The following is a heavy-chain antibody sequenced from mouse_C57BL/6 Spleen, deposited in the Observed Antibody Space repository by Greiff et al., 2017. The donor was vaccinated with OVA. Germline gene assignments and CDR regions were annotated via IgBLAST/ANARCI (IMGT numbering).Heavy chain of an antibody. D-gene: IGHD2-1*01. CDR3: TRPELWELRGAMDY. Sequence: EVKVEESGGGLVQPGGSMKLSCAASGFTFSDAWMDWVRQSPEQGLEWVAEIRNKANNHATYYAESVKGRFTISRDDSKSSVYLQMNSLRAEDTGIYYCTRPELWELRGAMDYWGQGTSVTVSS. V-gene: IGHV6-6*01. CDR1: GFTFSDAW. CDR2: IRNKANNHAT. J-gene: IGHJ4*01.